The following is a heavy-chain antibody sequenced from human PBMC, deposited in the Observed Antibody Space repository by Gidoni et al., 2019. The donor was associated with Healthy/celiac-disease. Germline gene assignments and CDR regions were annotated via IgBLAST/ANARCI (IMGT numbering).Heavy chain of an antibody. J-gene: IGHJ4*02. D-gene: IGHD2-2*01. Sequence: EVQLLESGGGLVQPGGSLRLSCAAYGLTFSSYAMIWVRQAPGKGLELFSAISGSGGSTYYADSVKGRFTISRDNSKNTLYRQMNSLRAEDTAVYYCARRGSLGYCSSTSCPPPECFDYWGQGTLVTVSS. CDR1: GLTFSSYA. V-gene: IGHV3-23*01. CDR3: ARRGSLGYCSSTSCPPPECFDY. CDR2: ISGSGGST.